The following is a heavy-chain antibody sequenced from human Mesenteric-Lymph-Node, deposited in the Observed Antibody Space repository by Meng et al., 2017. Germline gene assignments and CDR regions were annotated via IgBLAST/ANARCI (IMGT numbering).Heavy chain of an antibody. CDR3: GRVRPSYNWNPEYYFDY. D-gene: IGHD1-20*01. J-gene: IGHJ4*02. Sequence: SGSTLVKPTQTGTLNRTFSGFSLSTSGTRVSWIRQPPGKALDWLARIDWDDDKFYSTSLKARLTISKASTKNQVVRTMTNLDPGDTATYYCGRVRPSYNWNPEYYFDYWGQGTLVTVSS. V-gene: IGHV2-70*04. CDR2: IDWDDDK. CDR1: GFSLSTSGTR.